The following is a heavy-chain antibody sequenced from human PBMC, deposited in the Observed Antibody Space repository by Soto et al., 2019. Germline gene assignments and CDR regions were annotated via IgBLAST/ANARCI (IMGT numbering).Heavy chain of an antibody. J-gene: IGHJ4*02. D-gene: IGHD6-19*01. Sequence: GGSLRLSCAASGFSFSSYAMSWVRQAPGKGLEWVSAISGSGGSTYYADSVKGRFTISRDNSKNTLYLQMNSLRAEDTAVYYCAKGKIAVAVTGSYFDYWGQGTLVTVSS. CDR2: ISGSGGST. CDR1: GFSFSSYA. CDR3: AKGKIAVAVTGSYFDY. V-gene: IGHV3-23*01.